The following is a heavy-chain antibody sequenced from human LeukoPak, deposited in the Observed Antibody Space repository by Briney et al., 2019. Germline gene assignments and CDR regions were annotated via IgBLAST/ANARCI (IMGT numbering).Heavy chain of an antibody. CDR2: IRYDGSNK. CDR3: AKVIVVVPAAIFDYYYYMDV. D-gene: IGHD2-2*01. CDR1: GFTFSCYG. Sequence: GGSLRLSCAASGFTFSCYGMHWVRQAPGKGLEWVAFIRYDGSNKYYADSVKGRFTISRDNSKNTLYLQMNSLRAEGTAVYYCAKVIVVVPAAIFDYYYYMDVWGKGTTVTVSS. V-gene: IGHV3-30*02. J-gene: IGHJ6*03.